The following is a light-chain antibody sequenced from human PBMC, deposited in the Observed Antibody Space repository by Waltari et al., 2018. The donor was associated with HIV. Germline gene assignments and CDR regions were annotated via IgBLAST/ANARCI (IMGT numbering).Light chain of an antibody. CDR1: SRDVGGYNY. V-gene: IGLV2-14*03. CDR3: NSYTTSSTLHVV. Sequence: QSALTQPASVSGSPGQSITISCTGTSRDVGGYNYVSCYQHHPGKAPKLMIYDVSNRPSGVSNRFSGSKSGNTASLTISVLQAEDEADYYCNSYTTSSTLHVVFGGGTKLTVL. J-gene: IGLJ2*01. CDR2: DVS.